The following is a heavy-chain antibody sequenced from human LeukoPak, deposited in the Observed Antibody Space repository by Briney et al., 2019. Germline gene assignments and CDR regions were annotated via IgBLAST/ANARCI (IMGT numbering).Heavy chain of an antibody. D-gene: IGHD3-10*01. CDR3: ARAPMVRGRTAADY. J-gene: IGHJ4*02. CDR1: GGSFSGYY. Sequence: SETLSLTCAVYGGSFSGYYWSWIRQPPGKGLEWIGEINHSGSTNYNPSLKSRVTISVDTSKNQFSLKRSSVTAADTAVYYCARAPMVRGRTAADYWGQGTLVTVSS. CDR2: INHSGST. V-gene: IGHV4-34*01.